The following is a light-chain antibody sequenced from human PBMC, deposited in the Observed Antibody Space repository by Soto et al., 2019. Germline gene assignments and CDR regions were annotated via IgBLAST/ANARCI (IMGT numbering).Light chain of an antibody. J-gene: IGKJ2*01. Sequence: DIQMTQSPSTLSASVGDRVTITCRASQSISSWLAWYQQKPGKAPKLLIYKASSVESGDPSRFRASGSGTEFTLTISSLQPDDFATYYCQQYNSYSGTVGQGTKVDIK. CDR1: QSISSW. CDR2: KAS. V-gene: IGKV1-5*03. CDR3: QQYNSYSGT.